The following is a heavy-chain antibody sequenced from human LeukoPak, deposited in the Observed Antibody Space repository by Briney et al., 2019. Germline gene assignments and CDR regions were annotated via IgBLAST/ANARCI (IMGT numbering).Heavy chain of an antibody. J-gene: IGHJ4*02. V-gene: IGHV3-7*01. CDR2: IKQDGSEK. CDR1: GFTFSSYW. Sequence: PGGSLRLSCAASGFTFSSYWMSWVRQAPGKGLEWVANIKQDGSEKYYVDSVKGRFTISRDNAKNSLYLQMNSLRAEDTAVYYCARGWYYDFWSGYSNGYYFDYWGQGTLVTVSS. D-gene: IGHD3-3*01. CDR3: ARGWYYDFWSGYSNGYYFDY.